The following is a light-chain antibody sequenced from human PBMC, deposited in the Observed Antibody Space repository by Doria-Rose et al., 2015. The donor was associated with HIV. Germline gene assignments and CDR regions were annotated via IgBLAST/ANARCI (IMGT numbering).Light chain of an antibody. CDR2: DAP. CDR3: QQRSS. CDR1: QSVSSY. Sequence: QSPATLSLSPGERATLPCRASQSVSSYLAWYQQKPGQAPRLLIYDAPNRATGIPARFSGSGSGTDFTLTISSLEPEEFAVYYCQQRSSFGQGTRLEIK. J-gene: IGKJ5*01. V-gene: IGKV3-11*01.